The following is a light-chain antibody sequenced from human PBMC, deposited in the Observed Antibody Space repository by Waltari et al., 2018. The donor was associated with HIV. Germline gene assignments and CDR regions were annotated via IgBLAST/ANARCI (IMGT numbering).Light chain of an antibody. CDR3: AAWDDSLGGPV. CDR2: SSY. CDR1: RFNVGSNT. J-gene: IGLJ2*01. V-gene: IGLV1-44*01. Sequence: QSVLTQSPSASGTPGQRVTISCSGSRFNVGSNTVHWYQQVPGTAPKLLIHSSYQRPSGVPDRFSGSKSGASASLAISGLQSEDAADYYCAAWDDSLGGPVFGGGTKLTVL.